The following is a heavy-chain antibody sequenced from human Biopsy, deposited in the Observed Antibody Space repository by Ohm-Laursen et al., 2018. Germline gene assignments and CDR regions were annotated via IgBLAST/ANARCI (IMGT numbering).Heavy chain of an antibody. V-gene: IGHV4-59*08. CDR2: ISNSGNT. D-gene: IGHD2-15*01. Sequence: GTLSLTCTVSGDSINSSYWSWIRQVPGKGLEWIGFISNSGNTNYKPSLKSRVTISADTSKNQFSLKLGSVTVADTAVFYCARRGSGGRSFDYWGQGSLVTVSS. J-gene: IGHJ4*02. CDR1: GDSINSSY. CDR3: ARRGSGGRSFDY.